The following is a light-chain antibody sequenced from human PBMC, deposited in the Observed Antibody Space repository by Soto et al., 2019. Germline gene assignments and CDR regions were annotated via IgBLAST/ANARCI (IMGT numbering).Light chain of an antibody. CDR3: QQSCDTPYT. CDR2: AGT. V-gene: IGKV1-39*01. Sequence: DIQMTQSPSSLSAPVGDRVTVTCRASQSISNYLNWYQQKPGRAPKLLIYAGTSLQSGVPSRFSGSASGTDFTLTISSLQPEDFATYYCQQSCDTPYTFGQGTNLEIK. J-gene: IGKJ2*01. CDR1: QSISNY.